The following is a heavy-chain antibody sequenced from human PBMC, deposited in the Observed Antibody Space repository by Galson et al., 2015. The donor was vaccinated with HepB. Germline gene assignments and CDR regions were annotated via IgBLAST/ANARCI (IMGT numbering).Heavy chain of an antibody. CDR2: INAGNGNT. V-gene: IGHV1-3*01. D-gene: IGHD5-24*01. Sequence: SVKVSCKASGYTFTSYAMHWVRQAPGQRLEWMGWINAGNGNTKYSQKFQGRVTMTSDTSASTAYMELSSLRSEDTAVYYCAGEAPRGGYGDSFDIWGQGTMVTVSS. CDR3: AGEAPRGGYGDSFDI. CDR1: GYTFTSYA. J-gene: IGHJ3*02.